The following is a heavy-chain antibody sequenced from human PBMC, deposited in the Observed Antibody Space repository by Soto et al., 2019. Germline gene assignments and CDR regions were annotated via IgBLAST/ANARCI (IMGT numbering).Heavy chain of an antibody. CDR3: ARDAAYNDFWGGVMELYSYNMDV. D-gene: IGHD3-3*01. V-gene: IGHV1-18*01. Sequence: QVQLVQSEAEVKKPGASLKVSCRASGYNFANYGISWVRQAPGHGLEWMGWISAHTGDTKYAQKVQGRVTMTADTSTSTAYIEMWSLRADDTAVYYCARDAAYNDFWGGVMELYSYNMDVWGQGTTVTV. J-gene: IGHJ6*02. CDR1: GYNFANYG. CDR2: ISAHTGDT.